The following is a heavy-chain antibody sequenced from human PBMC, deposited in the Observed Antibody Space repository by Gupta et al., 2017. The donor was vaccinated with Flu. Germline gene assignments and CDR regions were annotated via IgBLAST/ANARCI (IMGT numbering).Heavy chain of an antibody. CDR3: ARRLDDGDYPRGSFDY. CDR2: INHSGST. Sequence: PPGKGLEWIGEINHSGSTNYNPSLKSRVTISVDTSKNQFSLKLSSVTAADTAVYYCARRLDDGDYPRGSFDYWGQGTLVTVSS. V-gene: IGHV4-34*01. D-gene: IGHD4-17*01. J-gene: IGHJ4*02.